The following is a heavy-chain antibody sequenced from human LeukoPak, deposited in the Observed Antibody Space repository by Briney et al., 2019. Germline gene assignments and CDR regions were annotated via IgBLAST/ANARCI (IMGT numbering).Heavy chain of an antibody. CDR2: FDPEDGET. D-gene: IGHD2-8*01. J-gene: IGHJ4*02. V-gene: IGHV1-24*01. Sequence: WASVKVSCKVSGYTLTELSMHWVRQAPGKGLEWMGGFDPEDGETIYAQKFQGRVTMTEGTSTDTAYMELSSLRSEDTAVYYCATEVLGGLDYWGQGTLVTVSS. CDR3: ATEVLGGLDY. CDR1: GYTLTELS.